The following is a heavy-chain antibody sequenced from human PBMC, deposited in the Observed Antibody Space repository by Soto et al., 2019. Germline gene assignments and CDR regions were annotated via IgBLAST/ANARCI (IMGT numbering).Heavy chain of an antibody. CDR1: GYSFTSYW. CDR2: IDPSDSYT. Sequence: PGESLKISCKGSGYSFTSYWISWVRQMPGKGLEWMGRIDPSDSYTNYSPSFQGHVTISADKSISTAYLQWSSLKASDTAMHYCARHDYGYYYYGMDVWGQGTTVTVSS. CDR3: ARHDYGYYYYGMDV. V-gene: IGHV5-10-1*01. J-gene: IGHJ6*02. D-gene: IGHD4-17*01.